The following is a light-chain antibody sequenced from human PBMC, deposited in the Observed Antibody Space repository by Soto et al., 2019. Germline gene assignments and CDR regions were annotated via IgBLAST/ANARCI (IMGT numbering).Light chain of an antibody. Sequence: QSVLTQPASVSGSPGQSIAISCTGTSSDVGGYNYVSWYQQHPGKAPKVMIYDVNNRPSGVSDRFSGSKSGNTASLTISGLQADDEADYYCSSYTSGSLHVFGTGTKVTVL. V-gene: IGLV2-14*03. J-gene: IGLJ1*01. CDR1: SSDVGGYNY. CDR3: SSYTSGSLHV. CDR2: DVN.